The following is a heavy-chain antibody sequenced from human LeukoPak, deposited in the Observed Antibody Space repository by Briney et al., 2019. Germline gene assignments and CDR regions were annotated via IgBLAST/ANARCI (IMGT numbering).Heavy chain of an antibody. CDR2: ISYDGSNK. Sequence: GRSLRLSCAASGFTFSSYAMHWVRQAPGKGLEWVAVISYDGSNKYYADSVKGRFTISRDNSKNTLYLQMNSLRAEDTAVYYCARDALSSGKAFDYWGQGTLVTVSS. J-gene: IGHJ4*02. CDR3: ARDALSSGKAFDY. CDR1: GFTFSSYA. D-gene: IGHD1-26*01. V-gene: IGHV3-30*04.